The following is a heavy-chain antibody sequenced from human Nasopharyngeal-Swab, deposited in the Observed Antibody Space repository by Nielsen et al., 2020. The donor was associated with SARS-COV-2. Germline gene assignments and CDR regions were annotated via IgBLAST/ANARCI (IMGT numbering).Heavy chain of an antibody. CDR2: IYVSGTT. V-gene: IGHV4-59*08. CDR3: ARHGRYTTGYYYVFDY. J-gene: IGHJ4*02. D-gene: IGHD3-22*01. CDR1: GDSTSRYY. Sequence: SDTLPLTCSVSGDSTSRYYWSWTRQPPGKGLEWIGSIYVSGTTNYSPSLKSRVTTSVDTTNNQVSLKLTSVTAADTAVYYCARHGRYTTGYYYVFDYWGQGTLVTVSS.